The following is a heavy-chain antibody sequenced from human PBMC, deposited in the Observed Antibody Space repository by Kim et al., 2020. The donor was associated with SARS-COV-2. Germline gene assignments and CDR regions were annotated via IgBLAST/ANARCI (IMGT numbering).Heavy chain of an antibody. J-gene: IGHJ4*02. Sequence: SVKARFTISRDDSKHTAYLQINSLTTEDTAVYYCTRLPGPSGITGTIDDYWGQGTLVTVSS. V-gene: IGHV3-73*01. CDR3: TRLPGPSGITGTIDDY. D-gene: IGHD1-7*01.